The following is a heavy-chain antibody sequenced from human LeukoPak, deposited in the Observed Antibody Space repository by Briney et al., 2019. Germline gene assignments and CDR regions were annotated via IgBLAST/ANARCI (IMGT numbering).Heavy chain of an antibody. J-gene: IGHJ3*02. CDR2: ISGSGSTT. V-gene: IGHV3-23*01. CDR3: ARPRLEYCSGGSCFDAFDI. D-gene: IGHD2-15*01. CDR1: GFTFSSYW. Sequence: PGGSLRLSCAASGFTFSSYWMNWVRQAPGKGLEWVSAISGSGSTTYYADSVKGRFTISRDNSKNTLFLQMNSLTAEDTAIYSCARPRLEYCSGGSCFDAFDIWGQGTMVTVSS.